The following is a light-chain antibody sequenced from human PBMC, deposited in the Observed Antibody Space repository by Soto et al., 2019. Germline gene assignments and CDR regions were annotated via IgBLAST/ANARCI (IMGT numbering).Light chain of an antibody. CDR3: QQSYSIPVT. Sequence: DIPMTQSPSSLSASVGDRVTITCRASQSISTYLNWYQQKPGKAPKLLIYAASSLQSGVPSRFSGSGSGTDFTLTISSLQREDSATYYCQQSYSIPVTFGGGTKVGIK. CDR1: QSISTY. CDR2: AAS. V-gene: IGKV1-39*01. J-gene: IGKJ4*01.